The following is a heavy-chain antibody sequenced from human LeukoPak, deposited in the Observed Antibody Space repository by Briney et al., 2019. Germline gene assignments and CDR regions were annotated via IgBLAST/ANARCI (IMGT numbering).Heavy chain of an antibody. Sequence: PGGSLRLSCAGSGFSFSNYWMAWVRQAPGKGPEWVANMKRDGSARHYADSVKGRFTISRDNAQNSVYLQMNSLRAEDTAVYYCARDVVGSLDYWGLGTLVTVSS. CDR3: ARDVVGSLDY. J-gene: IGHJ4*02. D-gene: IGHD2-15*01. CDR1: GFSFSNYW. V-gene: IGHV3-7*01. CDR2: MKRDGSAR.